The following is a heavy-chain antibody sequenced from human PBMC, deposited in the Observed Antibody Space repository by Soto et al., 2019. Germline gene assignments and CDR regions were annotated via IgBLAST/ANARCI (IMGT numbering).Heavy chain of an antibody. Sequence: QVQLQESGPGLVKPSETLSLTCTVSGGSISSYYWSWIRQPPGKGLEWIGYIYYSGSTNYNPSLKSRVTISVDTSKTQFSLKLSSVTAADTAVYYCARGQWELLAYYGMDVWGQGTTVTVSS. D-gene: IGHD1-26*01. V-gene: IGHV4-59*01. CDR1: GGSISSYY. CDR2: IYYSGST. J-gene: IGHJ6*02. CDR3: ARGQWELLAYYGMDV.